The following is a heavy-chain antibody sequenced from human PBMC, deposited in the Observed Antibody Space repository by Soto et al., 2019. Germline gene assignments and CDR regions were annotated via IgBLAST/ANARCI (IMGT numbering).Heavy chain of an antibody. Sequence: SGKVSCKASGGPFSSYAISWVGQAPGQGLEWMGGIIPIFGTANYAQKFQGRVTITADESTSTAYMELSSLRSEDTAVYYCAERKEMAPQLGPYYYYGMDVWGQRTTVTVSS. CDR2: IIPIFGTA. V-gene: IGHV1-69*13. CDR3: AERKEMAPQLGPYYYYGMDV. D-gene: IGHD3-3*02. CDR1: GGPFSSYA. J-gene: IGHJ6*02.